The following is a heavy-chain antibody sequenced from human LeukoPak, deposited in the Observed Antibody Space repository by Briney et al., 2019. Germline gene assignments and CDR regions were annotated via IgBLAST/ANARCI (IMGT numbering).Heavy chain of an antibody. J-gene: IGHJ4*02. V-gene: IGHV4-59*01. CDR1: GGSISSYY. CDR3: ARDDYYGSFDY. D-gene: IGHD3-10*01. Sequence: SGTLSLTCTVSGGSISSYYWSWIRQPPGKGLEWIGYIYYSGSTNYNPSLKSRVTISVDTSKNQFSLKLSSVTAADTAVYYCARDDYYGSFDYWGQGTLVTVSS. CDR2: IYYSGST.